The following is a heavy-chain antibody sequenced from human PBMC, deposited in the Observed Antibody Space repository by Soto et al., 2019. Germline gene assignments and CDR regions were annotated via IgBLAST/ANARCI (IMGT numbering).Heavy chain of an antibody. CDR2: INPANGDT. CDR3: AREDYSSRGYYPVKY. D-gene: IGHD3-22*01. Sequence: ASVKVSCKASGYTFVNYAMQWVRQAPGQGLEWMGWINPANGDTRYSQNFQGRVTFTRDTSASTTYMDLSSLRSEDTAVYYCAREDYSSRGYYPVKYWGQGTLVTVSS. V-gene: IGHV1-3*01. J-gene: IGHJ4*02. CDR1: GYTFVNYA.